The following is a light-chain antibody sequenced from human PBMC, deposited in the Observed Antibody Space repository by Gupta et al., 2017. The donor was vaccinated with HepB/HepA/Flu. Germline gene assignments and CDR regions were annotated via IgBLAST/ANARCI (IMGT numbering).Light chain of an antibody. CDR2: GAS. CDR1: QSVSSN. Sequence: EIVMTQSPATLSVSPGERATLSCRASQSVSSNLAWYQQKPGQAPRLLIYGASTRATGIPARFSGSGSGTEFTLTISSLQSEDFAVYYCQQYNNFSSRTFGQGTKVEIK. V-gene: IGKV3-15*01. J-gene: IGKJ1*01. CDR3: QQYNNFSSRT.